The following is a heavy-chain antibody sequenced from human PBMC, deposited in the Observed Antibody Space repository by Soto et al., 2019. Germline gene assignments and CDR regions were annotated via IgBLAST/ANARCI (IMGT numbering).Heavy chain of an antibody. D-gene: IGHD2-8*01. CDR1: GGTISSYY. J-gene: IGHJ6*02. CDR3: ARDHLDKRRTKDYYYGMEV. V-gene: IGHV4-59*12. CDR2: IYYSGST. Sequence: SETLSLTCTVSGGTISSYYWSWIRQPPGKGLEWIGYIYYSGSTNYNPSLKSRVTISVDTSKNQFPLKLRSVTAADTAVYFCARDHLDKRRTKDYYYGMEVWGQGTTVTVSS.